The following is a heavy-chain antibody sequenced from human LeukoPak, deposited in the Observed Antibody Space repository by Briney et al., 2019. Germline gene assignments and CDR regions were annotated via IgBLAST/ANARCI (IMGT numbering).Heavy chain of an antibody. J-gene: IGHJ3*02. V-gene: IGHV5-51*01. CDR1: GYSSTSYW. D-gene: IGHD6-13*01. CDR3: ATRGAAADDAFDI. CDR2: IYPGDSDT. Sequence: GESLKISCKGSGYSSTSYWIGWVRQMPGKGLEWMGIIYPGDSDTRYSPSFQGQVTISADKSISTAYLQWSSLKASDTAMYYCATRGAAADDAFDIWGQGTMVTVSS.